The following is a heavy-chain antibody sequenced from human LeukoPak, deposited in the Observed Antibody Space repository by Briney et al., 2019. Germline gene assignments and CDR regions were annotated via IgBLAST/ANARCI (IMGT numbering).Heavy chain of an antibody. V-gene: IGHV3-74*01. D-gene: IGHD1-26*01. CDR1: GFTFSSYW. J-gene: IGHJ1*01. Sequence: GGSLRLSCAASGFTFSSYWMHWIRQAPGKGLVWVSRINSDGGSTSYADSVKGRFTISRDNARNTLFLQMTSLRAEDTAVYYCARVMVGATHWGQGTLVTVSS. CDR3: ARVMVGATH. CDR2: INSDGGST.